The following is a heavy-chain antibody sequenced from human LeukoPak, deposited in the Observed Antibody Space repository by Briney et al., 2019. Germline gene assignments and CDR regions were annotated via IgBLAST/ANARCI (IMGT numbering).Heavy chain of an antibody. CDR2: IIPIFGTA. J-gene: IGHJ6*04. CDR3: ARPIVEGIYYGMDV. Sequence: SVKVSCKASGGTFSSYAISWVRQAPGQGLEWMGGIIPIFGTANYAQKFQGRVMITADKSTSTAYMELSSLRSEDTAVYYCARPIVEGIYYGMDVWGKGTTVTVSS. CDR1: GGTFSSYA. D-gene: IGHD2-15*01. V-gene: IGHV1-69*06.